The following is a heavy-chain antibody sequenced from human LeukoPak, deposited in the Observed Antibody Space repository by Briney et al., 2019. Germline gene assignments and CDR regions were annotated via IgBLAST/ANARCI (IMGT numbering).Heavy chain of an antibody. CDR2: ISWNSGSI. J-gene: IGHJ4*02. CDR3: AKGTPEAALGY. D-gene: IGHD1/OR15-1a*01. V-gene: IGHV3-9*01. Sequence: PGRSLRLSCAASGFTFDDYAMHWVRQAPGKGLEWVSGISWNSGSIGYADSVKGRFTISRDNAKNSLYLQMNSLRAEDTALYYCAKGTPEAALGYWGQGTLVTVSS. CDR1: GFTFDDYA.